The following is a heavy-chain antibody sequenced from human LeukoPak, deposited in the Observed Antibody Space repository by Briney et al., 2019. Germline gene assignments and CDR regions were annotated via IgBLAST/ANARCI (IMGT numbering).Heavy chain of an antibody. Sequence: QPGGSLRLSCAASGFTFSNFWMHWVRQAPGKGLEWVSAISGSGGSTYYADSVKGRFTISRDNSKNTLYLQMNSLRAEDTAVYYCAKDIPYYDFWSGPDLNWFDPWGQGTLVTVSS. J-gene: IGHJ5*02. V-gene: IGHV3-23*01. CDR3: AKDIPYYDFWSGPDLNWFDP. CDR2: ISGSGGST. CDR1: GFTFSNFW. D-gene: IGHD3-3*01.